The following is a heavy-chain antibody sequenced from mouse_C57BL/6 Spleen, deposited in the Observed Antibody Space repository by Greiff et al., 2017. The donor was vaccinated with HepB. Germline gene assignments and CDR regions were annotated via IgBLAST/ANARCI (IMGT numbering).Heavy chain of an antibody. V-gene: IGHV5-6*01. CDR3: ARHGYDSYWYFDV. CDR2: ISSGGSYT. CDR1: GFTFSSYG. D-gene: IGHD2-2*01. J-gene: IGHJ1*03. Sequence: EVQGVESGGDLVKPGGSLKLSCAASGFTFSSYGMSWVRQTPDKRLEWVATISSGGSYTYYPDSVKGRFTISRDNAKNTLYLQRSSLKSEDTAMYYCARHGYDSYWYFDVWGTGTTVTVSS.